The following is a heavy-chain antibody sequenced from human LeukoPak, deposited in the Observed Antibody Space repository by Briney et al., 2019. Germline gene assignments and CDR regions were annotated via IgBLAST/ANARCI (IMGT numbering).Heavy chain of an antibody. CDR1: GFTFSNYA. J-gene: IGHJ4*02. CDR2: ISGSGGST. D-gene: IGHD4-11*01. Sequence: GGSLRLFCAASGFTFSNYAMSWVRQAPGKGLEWVSAISGSGGSTYYADSVKGRFTISRDNSKNTLFLQMNSLRAEDTAVYYCAKRTDYSNYGPFDYWGQGTLVTVSS. V-gene: IGHV3-23*01. CDR3: AKRTDYSNYGPFDY.